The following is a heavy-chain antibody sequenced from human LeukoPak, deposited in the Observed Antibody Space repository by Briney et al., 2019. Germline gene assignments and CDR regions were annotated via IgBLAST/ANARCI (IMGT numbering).Heavy chain of an antibody. CDR3: AKDLITMVRGVIGWFDP. J-gene: IGHJ5*02. V-gene: IGHV3-23*01. CDR2: ISGSGGST. Sequence: GGSLRLSCAASGFTFSSYAMSWVRQAPGKGLEWVSAISGSGGSTYYADYVKGRFTISRDNSKNTLYLQMNSLRAEDTAVYYCAKDLITMVRGVIGWFDPWGQGTLVTVSS. CDR1: GFTFSSYA. D-gene: IGHD3-10*01.